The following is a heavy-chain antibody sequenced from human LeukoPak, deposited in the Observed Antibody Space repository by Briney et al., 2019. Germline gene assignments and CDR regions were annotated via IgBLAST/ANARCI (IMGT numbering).Heavy chain of an antibody. J-gene: IGHJ5*02. Sequence: GGSLRLSCAASGFTFSTYWMSWVRQAPGKGLEWVANIKQDGSEKYYVDSVKGRFTISRDNAKNSLYLQMNSLRAEDTAVYYCARDRCGGDWLCPDSWFDPWGQGTLVTVSS. D-gene: IGHD2-21*01. CDR2: IKQDGSEK. CDR1: GFTFSTYW. V-gene: IGHV3-7*01. CDR3: ARDRCGGDWLCPDSWFDP.